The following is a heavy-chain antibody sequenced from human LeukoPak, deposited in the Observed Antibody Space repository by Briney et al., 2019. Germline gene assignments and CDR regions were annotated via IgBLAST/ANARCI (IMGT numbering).Heavy chain of an antibody. V-gene: IGHV4-59*12. CDR1: GGSISSYY. CDR3: ARQPSDYYGSGSYYNYRDY. J-gene: IGHJ4*02. CDR2: IYYSGST. Sequence: SETLSLTCTVSGGSISSYYWSWIRQPPGKGLEWIGYIYYSGSTNYNPSLKSRVTISVDTSKNQFSLKLSSVTAADTAVYYCARQPSDYYGSGSYYNYRDYWGQGTLVTVSS. D-gene: IGHD3-10*01.